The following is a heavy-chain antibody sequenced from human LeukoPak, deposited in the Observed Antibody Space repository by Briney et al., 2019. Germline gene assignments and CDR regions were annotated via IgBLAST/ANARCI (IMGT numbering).Heavy chain of an antibody. CDR1: GFSFSSYA. CDR3: AKIFDPYGTDY. Sequence: PGGSRRLSCAASGFSFSSYAMSWVRQAPGKGLEWVLVISGSGGSTYYADSVKGRFTISRDNSKNTLYLQMNSLRAEDTAVYYCAKIFDPYGTDYWGQGTLVTVSS. CDR2: ISGSGGST. J-gene: IGHJ4*02. D-gene: IGHD1-14*01. V-gene: IGHV3-23*01.